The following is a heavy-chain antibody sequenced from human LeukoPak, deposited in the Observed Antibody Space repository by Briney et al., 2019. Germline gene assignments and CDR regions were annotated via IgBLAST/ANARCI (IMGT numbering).Heavy chain of an antibody. D-gene: IGHD2-8*01. CDR1: GGSFSGYY. CDR2: INHSGST. V-gene: IGHV4-34*01. J-gene: IGHJ4*02. Sequence: PSETLSLTCAAYGGSFSGYYWSWIRQPPGKGLEWIGEINHSGSTNYNPSLKSRVTISVDTSKNQFSLKLSSVTAADTAVYYCARGFLMVYAPFRFDYWGQGTLVTVSS. CDR3: ARGFLMVYAPFRFDY.